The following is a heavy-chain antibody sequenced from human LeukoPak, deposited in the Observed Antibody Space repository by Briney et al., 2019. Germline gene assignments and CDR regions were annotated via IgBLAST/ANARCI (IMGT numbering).Heavy chain of an antibody. J-gene: IGHJ3*02. D-gene: IGHD6-13*01. CDR2: VIPIFGTA. Sequence: ASVKVSCKASGGTFSSYAISWVRQTPGQGLERMGGVIPIFGTANYAQKFQGRVTITTDESTCTAYMELSRLRSEDTAVYYCARDRWYSSSWYGPDAFDIWGQGTMVTVSS. CDR1: GGTFSSYA. CDR3: ARDRWYSSSWYGPDAFDI. V-gene: IGHV1-69*05.